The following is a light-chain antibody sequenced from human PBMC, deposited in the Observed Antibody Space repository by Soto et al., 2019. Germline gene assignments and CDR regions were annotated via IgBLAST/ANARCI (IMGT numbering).Light chain of an antibody. CDR1: QGISNY. V-gene: IGKV1-27*01. CDR2: AAS. Sequence: DIQMTQSPPSLSASVGDRVTITCRASQGISNYLAWYQQKPGELPKLVIYAASILQTGVPSRFSGSGSGTDFSLTISSLQPEDVATYFCQKYNSPHRTFGQGTKVDIK. J-gene: IGKJ1*01. CDR3: QKYNSPHRT.